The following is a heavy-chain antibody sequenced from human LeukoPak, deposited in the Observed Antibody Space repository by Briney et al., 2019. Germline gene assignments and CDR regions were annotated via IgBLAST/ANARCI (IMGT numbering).Heavy chain of an antibody. CDR3: ASGVVTDCFDY. Sequence: SETLSLTCTVSGGSISSNSYYWGWIRQPPGKGLEWIGSFYYSGSTYYNPSLKSRVTISVDTSKNQFSLKLSSVTAADTAVYYCASGVVTDCFDYWGQGTLVTVSS. J-gene: IGHJ4*02. CDR2: FYYSGST. D-gene: IGHD4-23*01. V-gene: IGHV4-39*07. CDR1: GGSISSNSYY.